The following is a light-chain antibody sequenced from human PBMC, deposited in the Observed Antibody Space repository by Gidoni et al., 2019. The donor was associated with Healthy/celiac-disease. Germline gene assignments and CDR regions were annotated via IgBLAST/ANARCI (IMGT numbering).Light chain of an antibody. CDR2: DVS. V-gene: IGLV2-14*03. Sequence: QSALTQPASVSGSPGQSITISCTGTSSDVGGYNYVSWYQHPPGKAPKLMIYDVSNRPSGVSNRFSGSKSGNTASLTISGLQAEDEADYYCSSYTSSSTPVVFGGGTKLTVL. CDR3: SSYTSSSTPVV. J-gene: IGLJ2*01. CDR1: SSDVGGYNY.